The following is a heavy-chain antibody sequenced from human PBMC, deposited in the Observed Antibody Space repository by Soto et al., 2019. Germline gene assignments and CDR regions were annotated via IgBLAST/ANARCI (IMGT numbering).Heavy chain of an antibody. J-gene: IGHJ4*02. CDR2: INHSGST. CDR1: GGSFSDYY. D-gene: IGHD2-21*01. CDR3: ARSDLIVVAGGSFDD. Sequence: SETLSLTCAVYGGSFSDYYWSWVRQPPGKGLEWIGEINHSGSTNYSPSLKSRVTLSVDKSISTAYLQWSSLKASDTAMYYCARSDLIVVAGGSFDDWGQGTLVTVSS. V-gene: IGHV4-34*01.